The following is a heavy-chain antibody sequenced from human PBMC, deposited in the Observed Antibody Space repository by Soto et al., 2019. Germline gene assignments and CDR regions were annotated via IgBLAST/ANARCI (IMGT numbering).Heavy chain of an antibody. V-gene: IGHV4-31*03. CDR2: IYYSGST. CDR1: GGSISSGGYY. J-gene: IGHJ3*02. Sequence: QVQLQESGPGLVKPSQTLSLTCTVSGGSISSGGYYWSWIRQHPGKALEWIGYIYYSGSTYYNPSLKSRGTIAGDTAKNQCSLKLSSVTAADTAVYYCERDLRPPNFDIWGQGTMVTVSS. CDR3: ERDLRPPNFDI. D-gene: IGHD3-16*01.